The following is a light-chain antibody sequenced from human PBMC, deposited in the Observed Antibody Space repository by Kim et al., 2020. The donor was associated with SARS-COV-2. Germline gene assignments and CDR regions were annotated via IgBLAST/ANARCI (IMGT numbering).Light chain of an antibody. CDR2: KNG. Sequence: GQRVTLSCSGSSSNIGSNYVSWYQQLPGTAPKLLIYKNGQRPSGVPDRFSGSKSGTSGSLAISGLRSEDEADYYCAAWDDSLRAGVFGGGTKLTVL. V-gene: IGLV1-47*01. CDR1: SSNIGSNY. CDR3: AAWDDSLRAGV. J-gene: IGLJ3*02.